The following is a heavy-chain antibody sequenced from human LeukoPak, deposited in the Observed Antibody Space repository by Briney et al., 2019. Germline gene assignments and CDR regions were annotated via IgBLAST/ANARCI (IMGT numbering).Heavy chain of an antibody. CDR3: ARGAVELTPGPFDY. CDR1: GGTFSSYA. Sequence: ASLKVSCKASGGTFSSYAISWVRQAPGQGLEWMGGIIPIFGTASYAQKFQGRVTITTDESTSTAYMELSSLRSEDTAVYYCARGAVELTPGPFDYWGQGTLVTVSS. V-gene: IGHV1-69*05. J-gene: IGHJ4*02. CDR2: IIPIFGTA. D-gene: IGHD1-7*01.